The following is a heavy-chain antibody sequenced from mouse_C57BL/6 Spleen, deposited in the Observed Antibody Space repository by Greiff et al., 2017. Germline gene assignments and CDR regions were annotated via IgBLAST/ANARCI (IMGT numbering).Heavy chain of an antibody. CDR3: ASSPTVPHYFDY. CDR1: GYSFTSYY. CDR2: IYPGSGNT. D-gene: IGHD1-1*01. V-gene: IGHV1-66*01. Sequence: QVQLQQSGPELVKPGASVKISCKASGYSFTSYYIHWVKQRPGQGLEWIGWIYPGSGNTKYNEKFKGKATLTADTSSSTAYMQLSSLTSEDSAVYYCASSPTVPHYFDYWGQGTTLTVSS. J-gene: IGHJ2*01.